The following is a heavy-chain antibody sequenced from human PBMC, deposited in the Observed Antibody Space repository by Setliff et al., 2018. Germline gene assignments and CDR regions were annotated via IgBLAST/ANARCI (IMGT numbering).Heavy chain of an antibody. CDR1: GGSISSYY. Sequence: SETLSLTCTVSGGSISSYYWSWIRQPAGKGLEWIGHIYVGGSANYNPSLKSRVTMPIDTSKNQFSLKLNSVTAADMAVYYCAREQWLDPPGYYYMDVWAKGTTVTVSS. V-gene: IGHV4-4*07. D-gene: IGHD6-19*01. J-gene: IGHJ6*03. CDR3: AREQWLDPPGYYYMDV. CDR2: IYVGGSA.